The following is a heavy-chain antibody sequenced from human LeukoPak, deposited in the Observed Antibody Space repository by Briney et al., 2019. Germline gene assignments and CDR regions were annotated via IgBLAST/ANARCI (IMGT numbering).Heavy chain of an antibody. CDR1: GYTFTSYG. D-gene: IGHD2-2*01. CDR3: ARVDVVAARYYYYYMDV. Sequence: ASVKVSCKASGYTFTSYGISWVRQAPGQGLEWMGWISAYNGNTNYAQKLQGRVTVTTDTSTSTAYMELRSLRSDDTAVYYCARVDVVAARYYYYYMDVWGKGTTVTVSS. CDR2: ISAYNGNT. V-gene: IGHV1-18*01. J-gene: IGHJ6*03.